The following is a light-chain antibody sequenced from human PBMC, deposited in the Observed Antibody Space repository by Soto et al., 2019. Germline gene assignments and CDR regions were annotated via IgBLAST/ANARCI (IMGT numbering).Light chain of an antibody. V-gene: IGKV3-15*01. J-gene: IGKJ5*01. CDR3: QQANSFPLT. CDR2: GAS. Sequence: EIVMTQSPATLSVSPGERATLSCRASQSVSSNLAWYQQKPGQAPRLLIYGASTRATGIPARFSGSGSGTDFTLTISSLQPEDLATYYCQQANSFPLTFGQGTRLEIK. CDR1: QSVSSN.